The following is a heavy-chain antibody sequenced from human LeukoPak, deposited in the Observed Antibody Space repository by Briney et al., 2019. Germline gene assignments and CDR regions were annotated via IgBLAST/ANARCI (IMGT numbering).Heavy chain of an antibody. Sequence: GASVKVSCKASGGTFSSYAISWVRQAPGQGLEWMGGIIPIFGTANYAQKFQGRVTITADESTSTAYMELSSLRSEDTAVYYCARGYDYSNTFDYWGQGTLVTVSS. CDR2: IIPIFGTA. J-gene: IGHJ4*02. V-gene: IGHV1-69*13. CDR3: ARGYDYSNTFDY. D-gene: IGHD4-11*01. CDR1: GGTFSSYA.